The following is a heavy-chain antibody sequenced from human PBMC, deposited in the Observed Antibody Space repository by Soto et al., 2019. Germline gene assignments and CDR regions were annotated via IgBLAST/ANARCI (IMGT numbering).Heavy chain of an antibody. V-gene: IGHV1-69*06. D-gene: IGHD3-22*01. CDR2: IIPIFGTA. J-gene: IGHJ5*02. CDR1: GGTFSSYA. CDR3: ARDNLGYYDSSGYSYNVDP. Sequence: SVKVSCKASGGTFSSYAISWVRQAPGQGLEWMGGIIPIFGTASYAQKFQGRVTITADKSTSTAYMELSSLRSGDTAVYYCARDNLGYYDSSGYSYNVDPWGQGTLVTVSS.